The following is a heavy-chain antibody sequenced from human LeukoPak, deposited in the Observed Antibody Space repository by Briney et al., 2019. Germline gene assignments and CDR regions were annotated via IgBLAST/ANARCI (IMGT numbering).Heavy chain of an antibody. CDR3: AKVRPGYSSTWYGIDN. Sequence: GGSLRLSCAASGFTFNNYGMHGVRQGPGKGLEWVAFIRYDGNNKYYADSVKGRFTISRDNSKNMMYLQMNSLRAEDTALYYCAKVRPGYSSTWYGIDNWGQGTLVTVSS. CDR1: GFTFNNYG. CDR2: IRYDGNNK. D-gene: IGHD6-13*01. V-gene: IGHV3-30*02. J-gene: IGHJ4*02.